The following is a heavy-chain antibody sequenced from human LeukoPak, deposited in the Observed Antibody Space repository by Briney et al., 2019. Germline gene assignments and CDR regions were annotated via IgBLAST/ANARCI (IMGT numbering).Heavy chain of an antibody. D-gene: IGHD2-15*01. J-gene: IGHJ4*02. Sequence: PSETLSLTCTVSGGSIRSSYYYWGWIRQPPGKGLEWIGYIYYSGSTYYNPSLRSRVTISVDTSKNQFSLKLSSVTAADTAVYYCARDSTPRSGDNADYWGQGTLVTVSS. V-gene: IGHV4-30-4*08. CDR3: ARDSTPRSGDNADY. CDR2: IYYSGST. CDR1: GGSIRSSYYY.